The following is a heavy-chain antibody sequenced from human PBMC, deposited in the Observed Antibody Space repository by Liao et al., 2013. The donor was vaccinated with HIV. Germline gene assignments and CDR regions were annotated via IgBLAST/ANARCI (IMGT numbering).Heavy chain of an antibody. CDR1: GASISSGPYY. D-gene: IGHD6-19*01. V-gene: IGHV4-39*01. J-gene: IGHJ1*01. Sequence: QLQLQESGPGLVKPSEILSLTCSVSGASISSGPYYLGWIRQPPGTGLEWIATVYYTGITDSNPSLKSRVSLSVDTSKNQFSLKLSSVTAADTAVYYCARYMVAGKAEYFQHWGQGTLVTVSS. CDR3: ARYMVAGKAEYFQH. CDR2: VYYTGIT.